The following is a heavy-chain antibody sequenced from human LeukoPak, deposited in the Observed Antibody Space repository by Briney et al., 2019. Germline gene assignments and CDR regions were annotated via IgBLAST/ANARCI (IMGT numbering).Heavy chain of an antibody. Sequence: VASVKVSCKASGYTFTGYYMHWVRQAPGQGLECMGRINPNSGGTNYAQKFQGSVTMTRDTSINTAYMELSRLRSDDTAVYYCARLSGYSSGWLHGADAFDIWGQGTMVTVSS. CDR3: ARLSGYSSGWLHGADAFDI. D-gene: IGHD6-19*01. CDR1: GYTFTGYY. V-gene: IGHV1-2*06. J-gene: IGHJ3*02. CDR2: INPNSGGT.